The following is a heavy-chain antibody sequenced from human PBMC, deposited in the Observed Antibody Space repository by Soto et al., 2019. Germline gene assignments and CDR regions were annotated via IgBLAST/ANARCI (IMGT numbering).Heavy chain of an antibody. D-gene: IGHD4-17*01. J-gene: IGHJ6*02. V-gene: IGHV3-30-3*01. Sequence: GGSLRLSCAASGFTFSSYAMHWVRQAPGKGLEWLAVISYDGSNKYYADSVKGRFTISRDNSKNTLYLQMNSLRAEDTAVYYCARDMATVTTQNYYYYYGMDVWGQGTTVTVSS. CDR2: ISYDGSNK. CDR1: GFTFSSYA. CDR3: ARDMATVTTQNYYYYYGMDV.